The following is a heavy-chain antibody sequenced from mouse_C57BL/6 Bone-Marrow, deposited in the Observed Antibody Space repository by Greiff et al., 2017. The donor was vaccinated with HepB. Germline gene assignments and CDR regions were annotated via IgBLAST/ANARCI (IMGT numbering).Heavy chain of an antibody. Sequence: VQLQQPGAELVMPGASVKLSCKASGYTFTSYWMHWVKQRPGQGLEWIGEIDPSDSYTNYNQKFKGKSTLTVDKSSSTAYMQLSSLTSEDSAVYYFTTEHRVVAHFDYWGQGTTLTVSS. CDR2: IDPSDSYT. J-gene: IGHJ2*01. CDR3: TTEHRVVAHFDY. D-gene: IGHD1-1*01. V-gene: IGHV1-69*01. CDR1: GYTFTSYW.